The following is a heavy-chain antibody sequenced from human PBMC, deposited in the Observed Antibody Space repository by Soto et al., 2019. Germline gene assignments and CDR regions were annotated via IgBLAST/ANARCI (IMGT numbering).Heavy chain of an antibody. CDR1: GGSVSSGSYY. Sequence: SETLSLTCTVSGGSVSSGSYYWSWIRQPPRKGLEWIGYIYYSGSTNYNPSLKSRVTISVDTSKNQFSLKLSSVTAADTAVYYCARVMAAAVNFDYWGQGTLVTVSS. CDR3: ARVMAAAVNFDY. CDR2: IYYSGST. D-gene: IGHD6-13*01. J-gene: IGHJ4*02. V-gene: IGHV4-61*01.